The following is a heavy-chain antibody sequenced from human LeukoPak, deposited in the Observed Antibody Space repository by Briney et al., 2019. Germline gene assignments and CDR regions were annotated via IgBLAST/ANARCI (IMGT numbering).Heavy chain of an antibody. CDR2: IYYSGST. CDR3: ARVPYSSSSGDWFDP. V-gene: IGHV4-59*01. J-gene: IGHJ5*02. D-gene: IGHD6-6*01. Sequence: TSETLSLTCTVSGGSISSYYWSWIRQPPGKRLEWIGYIYYSGSTNYNPSLKSRVTISVDTSKNQFSLKLSSVTAADTAVYYCARVPYSSSSGDWFDPWGQGTLVTVSS. CDR1: GGSISSYY.